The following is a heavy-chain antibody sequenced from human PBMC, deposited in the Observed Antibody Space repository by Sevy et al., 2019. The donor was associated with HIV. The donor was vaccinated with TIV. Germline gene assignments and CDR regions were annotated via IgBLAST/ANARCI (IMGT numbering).Heavy chain of an antibody. CDR1: GGSFSGYY. J-gene: IGHJ5*02. CDR3: ARVVMIFGVVRIGGWFDP. CDR2: VKHSGST. Sequence: SETLSLTCAVYGGSFSGYYWSWIRQPPGKGLEWIGEVKHSGSTNYNPSLKSRVTMSVDTSKNQFSLKLSSETAADTAVYYCARVVMIFGVVRIGGWFDPWGQGTLVTVSS. D-gene: IGHD3-3*01. V-gene: IGHV4-34*01.